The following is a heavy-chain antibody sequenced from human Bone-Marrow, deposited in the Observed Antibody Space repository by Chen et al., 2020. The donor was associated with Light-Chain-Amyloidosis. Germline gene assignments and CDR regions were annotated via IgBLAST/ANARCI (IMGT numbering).Heavy chain of an antibody. Sequence: QVQLVESGGGVVQPGRSLRLSCAASGFTFSSYGMHWVRQAPGTGLEWGAVISYDGSNKYYADSVKGRFTISRDNSKNTLYLQMNSLRAEDTAVYYCAKEQGLSVPYWGQGTLVTVSS. V-gene: IGHV3-30*18. CDR3: AKEQGLSVPY. J-gene: IGHJ4*02. D-gene: IGHD6-19*01. CDR2: ISYDGSNK. CDR1: GFTFSSYG.